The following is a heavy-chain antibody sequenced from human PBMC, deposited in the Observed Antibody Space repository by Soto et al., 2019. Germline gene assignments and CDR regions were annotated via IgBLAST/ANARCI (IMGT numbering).Heavy chain of an antibody. J-gene: IGHJ5*02. Sequence: SLRLSCAASGFTFDDYAMHWVRQAPGKGLEWVSGISWNSGSIGYADSVKGRFTISRDNAKNSLYLQMNSLRAEDTALYYCAKAYSSTLPVSNWFDPWGQGTLVTVSS. D-gene: IGHD6-13*01. CDR3: AKAYSSTLPVSNWFDP. V-gene: IGHV3-9*01. CDR1: GFTFDDYA. CDR2: ISWNSGSI.